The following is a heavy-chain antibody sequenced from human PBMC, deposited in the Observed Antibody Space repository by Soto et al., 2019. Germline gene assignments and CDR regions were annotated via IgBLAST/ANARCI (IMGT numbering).Heavy chain of an antibody. CDR2: ISYDGSNK. V-gene: IGHV3-30*18. J-gene: IGHJ4*02. Sequence: PGGSLRLSCAASGFTFSSYGMHWVRRAPGKGLEWVAVISYDGSNKYYADSMKGRFTISRDNSKNTVYLQMNSLRPEDTAVYYCAKELYNWNDPFDYWGQGTLVTVSS. CDR1: GFTFSSYG. D-gene: IGHD1-20*01. CDR3: AKELYNWNDPFDY.